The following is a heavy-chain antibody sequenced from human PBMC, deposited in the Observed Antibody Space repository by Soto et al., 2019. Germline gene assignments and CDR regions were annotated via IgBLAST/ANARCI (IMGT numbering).Heavy chain of an antibody. CDR3: ARTDVHYYYMDF. J-gene: IGHJ6*03. CDR1: GGSISSGGYY. CDR2: IYYSGST. Sequence: QVQLQESGPGLVKPSQTLSLTCTVSGGSISSGGYYWSWIRQHPGKGLEWIGYIYYSGSTYYNPSLKRRVTISVDTSKNQFSLKLSSVTAADTAVYYCARTDVHYYYMDFWGKGTTVTVSS. V-gene: IGHV4-31*03.